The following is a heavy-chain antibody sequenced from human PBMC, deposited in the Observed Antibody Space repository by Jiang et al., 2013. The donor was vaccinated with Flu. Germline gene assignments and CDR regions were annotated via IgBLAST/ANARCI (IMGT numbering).Heavy chain of an antibody. Sequence: LLKPSETLSLTCAVYGGSFSGYYWSWIRQPPGKGLEWIGEINHSGSTNYNPSLKSRVTISVDTSKNQFSLKLSSVTAADTAVYYCAILPFPGYSYGYYWGQGTLVTVSS. J-gene: IGHJ4*02. CDR2: INHSGST. CDR3: AILPFPGYSYGYY. D-gene: IGHD5-18*01. V-gene: IGHV4-34*01. CDR1: GGSFSGYY.